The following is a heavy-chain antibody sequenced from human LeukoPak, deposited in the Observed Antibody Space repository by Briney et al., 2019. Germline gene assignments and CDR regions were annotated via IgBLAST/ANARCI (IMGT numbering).Heavy chain of an antibody. D-gene: IGHD3-10*01. V-gene: IGHV1-46*01. CDR1: GYTFTSNY. CDR2: IYTSSGRA. CDR3: ARGGDSMVRGVIALDYYYYYGMDV. Sequence: ASVKVSCKASGYTFTSNYMHWVRQASGQGLEWMGIIYTSSGRASYAKKCKGRVTMTRDTSTSTVYMELSSLRSEDTAVYYCARGGDSMVRGVIALDYYYYYGMDVWGQGTTVTVSS. J-gene: IGHJ6*02.